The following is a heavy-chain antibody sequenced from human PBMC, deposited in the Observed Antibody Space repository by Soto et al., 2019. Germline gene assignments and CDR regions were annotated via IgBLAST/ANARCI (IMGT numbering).Heavy chain of an antibody. CDR1: GFTFSSYA. D-gene: IGHD3-10*01. CDR2: ISGSGGST. Sequence: PGGSLRLSCAASGFTFSSYAMSWVRQAPGKGLEWVSAISGSGGSTYYADSVKGRFTISRENAKNSLYLQMNSLRAEDTAVYYCARVSTYYYGSGSSYYFAYWGQGTLVTVSS. J-gene: IGHJ4*02. V-gene: IGHV3-23*01. CDR3: ARVSTYYYGSGSSYYFAY.